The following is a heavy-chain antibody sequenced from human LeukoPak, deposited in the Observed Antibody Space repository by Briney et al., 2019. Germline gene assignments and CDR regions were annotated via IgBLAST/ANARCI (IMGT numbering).Heavy chain of an antibody. CDR1: GYTFTGPN. Sequence: GASVKVSCKASGYTFTGPNLHWVRQAPGQGLEWMGWINPNSGDTNYAQKFQGRVTMTRDTSISTAYMGLSTLRSDDTAVFYCARRHGSGSDHRGVDYWGQGTLVTVSS. CDR2: INPNSGDT. V-gene: IGHV1-2*02. J-gene: IGHJ4*02. D-gene: IGHD3-10*01. CDR3: ARRHGSGSDHRGVDY.